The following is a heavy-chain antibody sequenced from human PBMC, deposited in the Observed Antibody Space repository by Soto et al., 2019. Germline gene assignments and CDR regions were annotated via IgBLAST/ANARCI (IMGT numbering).Heavy chain of an antibody. D-gene: IGHD2-15*01. J-gene: IGHJ4*02. CDR2: LNPKSGMT. Sequence: ASVKVSCKASGYTFTTYDFNWVRQAPGQGLEWMGWLNPKSGMTGSAQKFQGRVTMTRDSSISTAYMELSSLRSEDTAVYYCARGSRYCSGGSCYFLPGIDYWGQGTLVTVSS. CDR3: ARGSRYCSGGSCYFLPGIDY. CDR1: GYTFTTYD. V-gene: IGHV1-8*01.